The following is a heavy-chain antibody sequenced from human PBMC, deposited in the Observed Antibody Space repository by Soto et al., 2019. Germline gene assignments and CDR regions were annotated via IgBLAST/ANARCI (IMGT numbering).Heavy chain of an antibody. CDR3: ARASYGSFDY. CDR2: IYYSGST. D-gene: IGHD3-16*01. Sequence: LSLTCTVSGGSISSYYWSWIRQPPGKGLEWIGYIYYSGSTNYNPSLKSRVTISVDTSKNQFSLKLSSVTAADTAVYYCARASYGSFDYWGQGTLVTVSS. V-gene: IGHV4-59*01. J-gene: IGHJ4*02. CDR1: GGSISSYY.